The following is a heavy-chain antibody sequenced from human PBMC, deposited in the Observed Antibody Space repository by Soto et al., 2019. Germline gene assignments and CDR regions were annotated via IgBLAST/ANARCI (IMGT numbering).Heavy chain of an antibody. V-gene: IGHV1-3*01. Sequence: ASVKVSCKASGYTFTSYAMHWVRQAPGQRLEWMGWINAGNGNTKYSQKFQGRVTITADESTSTAYMELSSLRSEDTAVYYCARDPGRDGSGSSGAFDIWGQGTMVTVSS. J-gene: IGHJ3*02. CDR1: GYTFTSYA. D-gene: IGHD3-10*01. CDR2: INAGNGNT. CDR3: ARDPGRDGSGSSGAFDI.